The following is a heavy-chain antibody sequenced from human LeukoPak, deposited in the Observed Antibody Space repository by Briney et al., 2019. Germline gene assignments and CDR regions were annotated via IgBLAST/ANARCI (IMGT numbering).Heavy chain of an antibody. CDR2: ISGSGGST. Sequence: GGSLRLSCAASGFTFSSYAMSWVRQAPGKGLEGVSAISGSGGSTYYADSVKGRFTISRDNSKNTLYLQMNSLRAEDTAVYYCAKGDIVVVTATDAPFDPWGQGTLVTVSS. D-gene: IGHD2-21*02. J-gene: IGHJ5*02. CDR1: GFTFSSYA. CDR3: AKGDIVVVTATDAPFDP. V-gene: IGHV3-23*01.